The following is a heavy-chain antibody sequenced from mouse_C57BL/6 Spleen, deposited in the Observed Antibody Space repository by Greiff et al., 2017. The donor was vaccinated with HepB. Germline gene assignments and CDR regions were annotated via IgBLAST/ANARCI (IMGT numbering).Heavy chain of an antibody. V-gene: IGHV3-1*01. Sequence: EVQVVESGPGMVKPSQSLSLTCTVTGYSITSGYDWHWIRHFPGNKLEWMGYISYSGSTNYNPSLKSRISITHDTSKNHFFLKLNSVTTEDTATYYCARSDSQAWFAYWGQGTLVTVSA. CDR2: ISYSGST. CDR3: ARSDSQAWFAY. CDR1: GYSITSGYD. D-gene: IGHD2-13*01. J-gene: IGHJ3*01.